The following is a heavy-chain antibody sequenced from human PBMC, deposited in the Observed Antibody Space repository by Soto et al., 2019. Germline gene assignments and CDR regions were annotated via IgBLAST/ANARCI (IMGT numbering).Heavy chain of an antibody. CDR3: AKDSGGDYSRGYFYYYGMDV. CDR1: GFTFSSYG. CDR2: ISYDGSNK. D-gene: IGHD4-17*01. V-gene: IGHV3-30*18. Sequence: GGSLRLSCAASGFTFSSYGMHWVRQAPGKGLEWVAVISYDGSNKYYAYSGKGRFTNSRDNSKNTLYLQMNSLRAEDTAVYYCAKDSGGDYSRGYFYYYGMDVWGQGTTVTVSS. J-gene: IGHJ6*02.